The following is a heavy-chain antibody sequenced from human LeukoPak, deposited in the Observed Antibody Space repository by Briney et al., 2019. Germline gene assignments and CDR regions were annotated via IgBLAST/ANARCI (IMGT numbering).Heavy chain of an antibody. CDR1: GFTFSSLG. V-gene: IGHV3-30*02. D-gene: IGHD6-13*01. CDR3: ARGGAAGIYGMDV. Sequence: GGSLRLSCAASGFTFSSLGMHWVRQAPGKGLEWVTFISYDGSNKDYADSVKGRFTISRDNSKNTLYLQVDSLRPEDTAVYYCARGGAAGIYGMDVWGQGAIMTVTS. J-gene: IGHJ6*02. CDR2: ISYDGSNK.